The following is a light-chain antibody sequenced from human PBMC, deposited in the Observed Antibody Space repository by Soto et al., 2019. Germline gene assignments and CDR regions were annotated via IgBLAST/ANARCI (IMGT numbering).Light chain of an antibody. CDR1: SSDVGTYNR. CDR3: SSYTSSNTVI. V-gene: IGLV2-18*02. CDR2: EVS. J-gene: IGLJ2*01. Sequence: QSALTQPPSVSGSPGQSVTISCTGTSSDVGTYNRVSWYQQPPGTAPKLMIYEVSNRPSGVPDRFSGSKSGNTASLTISGLQAEDEDDYYCSSYTSSNTVIFGGGTKLTVL.